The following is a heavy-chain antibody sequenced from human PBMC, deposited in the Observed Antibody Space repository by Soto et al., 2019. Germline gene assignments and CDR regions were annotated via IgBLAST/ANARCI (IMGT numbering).Heavy chain of an antibody. Sequence: GGSLRLFCAASGFTFSSYAMTWVRQAPGKGLEWVSSTSDSGGSTYYADSVKGRFTISREDSKNTLYLQMSSLRAEDTAVYYCAKGGPRDGYKDFDYWGQGTRVTVSS. D-gene: IGHD5-12*01. CDR1: GFTFSSYA. CDR3: AKGGPRDGYKDFDY. J-gene: IGHJ4*02. V-gene: IGHV3-23*01. CDR2: TSDSGGST.